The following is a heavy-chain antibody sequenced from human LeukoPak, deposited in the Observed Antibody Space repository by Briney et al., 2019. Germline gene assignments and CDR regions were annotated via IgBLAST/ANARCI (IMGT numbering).Heavy chain of an antibody. CDR2: INPSGGST. Sequence: ASVKVSCKASGYTLTGYYIHWVRQAPGQGLEWMGIINPSGGSTSYAQKFQGRVTMTRDTSTSTVYMEVSSLRSEDAAVYYCARSGSDFDYWGQGTLVSVSS. CDR3: ARSGSDFDY. D-gene: IGHD3-3*01. V-gene: IGHV1-46*01. CDR1: GYTLTGYY. J-gene: IGHJ4*02.